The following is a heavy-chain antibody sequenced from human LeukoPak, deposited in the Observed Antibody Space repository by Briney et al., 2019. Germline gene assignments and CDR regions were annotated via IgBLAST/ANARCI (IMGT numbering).Heavy chain of an antibody. CDR2: INPNSGGT. D-gene: IGHD2-21*01. CDR3: AKDMLWKD. CDR1: GYTFTSYG. V-gene: IGHV1-2*02. Sequence: ASVKVSCKASGYTFTSYGISWVRQAPGQGLEWMGWINPNSGGTNYAQKFQGRVTMTRDTSISTAYMELSRLRSDDTAVYYCAKDMLWKDWGQGTLVTVSS. J-gene: IGHJ4*02.